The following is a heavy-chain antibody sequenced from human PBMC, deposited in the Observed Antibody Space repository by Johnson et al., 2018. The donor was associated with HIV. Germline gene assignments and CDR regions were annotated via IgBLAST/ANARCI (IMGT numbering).Heavy chain of an antibody. V-gene: IGHV3-30*04. CDR2: ISSQGSTS. CDR1: GFTFSVHA. J-gene: IGHJ3*02. Sequence: QVQLVESGGGAVQPGRSLRLSCAASGFTFSVHAMHWVRQAPGKGLEWVAVISSQGSTSYYADSVKGRFTISRDNSKNTLYLQMNSLRAEDTAVYYCAKDREGIQLWLGRMSFDIWGQGTMVTVSS. CDR3: AKDREGIQLWLGRMSFDI. D-gene: IGHD5-18*01.